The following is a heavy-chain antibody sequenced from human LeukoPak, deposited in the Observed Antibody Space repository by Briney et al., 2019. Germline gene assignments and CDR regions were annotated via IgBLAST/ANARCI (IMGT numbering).Heavy chain of an antibody. V-gene: IGHV1-69*05. J-gene: IGHJ5*02. CDR2: IIPIFGTA. D-gene: IGHD2-2*01. CDR1: GGTFSSFA. Sequence: PQASVKVSCKASGGTFSSFAISWVRQAPEQGLEWMGGIIPIFGTANYAQKFQGRVTITTDESTSTAYMELSSLRSEDTAVYYCASQYCSSTSCRDWFDPWGQGTLVTVSS. CDR3: ASQYCSSTSCRDWFDP.